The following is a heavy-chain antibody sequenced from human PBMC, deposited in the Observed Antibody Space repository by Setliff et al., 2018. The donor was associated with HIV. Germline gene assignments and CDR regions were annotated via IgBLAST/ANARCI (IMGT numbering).Heavy chain of an antibody. CDR1: GLNFTNYW. CDR2: INIDGSSA. J-gene: IGHJ4*02. Sequence: LRLSCATSGLNFTNYWMHWVRQAPGKGLVWVSRINIDGSSAKYADFVKGRFTVSRDNAKGTLYLQMNTLRPDDTAVYFCATGCSGGSCFDHWGQGNMVTVSS. CDR3: ATGCSGGSCFDH. V-gene: IGHV3-74*01. D-gene: IGHD2-15*01.